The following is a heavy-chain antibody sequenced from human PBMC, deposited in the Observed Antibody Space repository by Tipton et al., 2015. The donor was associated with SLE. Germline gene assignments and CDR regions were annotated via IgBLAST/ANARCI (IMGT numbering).Heavy chain of an antibody. CDR1: GCSISSGSYY. CDR3: ARGDFWSGYYTP. D-gene: IGHD3-3*01. CDR2: IYTSGST. V-gene: IGHV4-61*02. J-gene: IGHJ5*02. Sequence: TLSLTCTVSGCSISSGSYYWSWIRQPAGKGLEWIGRIYTSGSTNYNPSLKSRVTISVDTTKNQFSLKLSSVTAADTAVYYCARGDFWSGYYTPWGQGTLVTVSS.